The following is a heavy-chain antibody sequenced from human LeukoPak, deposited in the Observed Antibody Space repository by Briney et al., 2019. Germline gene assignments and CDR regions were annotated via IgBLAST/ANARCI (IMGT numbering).Heavy chain of an antibody. CDR3: ARVRYYDFWSGYYNFDY. Sequence: GRSLRLSCAASGFTFSSYGMHWVRQAPGKGLEWVAVISYDGSNKYYADSVKGRFTISRDNAKNSLYLQMNSLRAEDTAVYYCARVRYYDFWSGYYNFDYWGQGTLVTVSS. CDR2: ISYDGSNK. V-gene: IGHV3-30*03. J-gene: IGHJ4*02. D-gene: IGHD3-3*01. CDR1: GFTFSSYG.